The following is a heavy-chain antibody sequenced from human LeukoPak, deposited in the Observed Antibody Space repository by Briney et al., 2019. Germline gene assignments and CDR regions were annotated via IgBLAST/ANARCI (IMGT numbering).Heavy chain of an antibody. CDR3: ARDVAGYCSSTSCYGDFDY. V-gene: IGHV3-21*01. J-gene: IGHJ4*02. CDR1: GFTFSSYR. Sequence: GGSLRLSCAASGFTFSSYRMNWVRQAPGKGLEWVSSISSSSSYIYYADSVKGRFTISRDNAKNSLYLQMNSLRAEDTAVYYCARDVAGYCSSTSCYGDFDYWGQGTLVTVSS. CDR2: ISSSSSYI. D-gene: IGHD2-2*01.